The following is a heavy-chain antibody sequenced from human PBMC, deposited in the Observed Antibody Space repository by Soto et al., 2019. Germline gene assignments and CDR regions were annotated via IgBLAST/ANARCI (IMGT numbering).Heavy chain of an antibody. V-gene: IGHV1-18*01. CDR3: ARSGEHPLDY. CDR1: GYAFPHYV. D-gene: IGHD1-26*01. CDR2: STHTGNT. J-gene: IGHJ4*02. Sequence: QVRLVQSGPEVKKPGASVKVSCKTSGYAFPHYVINWVRQAPGHGLEWMGFSTHTGNTNYAQNFQGRVVLTTDTTTSTAYMEVTSLRSDDTAVYYCARSGEHPLDYWGQGIPVTLSS.